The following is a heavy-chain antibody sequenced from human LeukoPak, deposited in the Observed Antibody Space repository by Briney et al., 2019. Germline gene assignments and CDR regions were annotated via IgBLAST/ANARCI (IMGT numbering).Heavy chain of an antibody. CDR2: IYYSGGT. J-gene: IGHJ3*02. V-gene: IGHV4-39*07. D-gene: IGHD3-22*01. CDR1: GGSISSSLYY. CDR3: AREASSGSLGAFDI. Sequence: SETLSLTCTVSGGSISSSLYYWGWIRQPPGKGLEWIGSIYYSGGTYYNPSLKSRVTISVDTSKNQFSLKLSSVTAADTAVYYCAREASSGSLGAFDIWGQGTMVTVSS.